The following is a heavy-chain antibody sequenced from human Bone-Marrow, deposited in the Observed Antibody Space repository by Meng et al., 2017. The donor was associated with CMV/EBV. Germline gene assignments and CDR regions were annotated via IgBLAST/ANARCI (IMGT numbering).Heavy chain of an antibody. CDR2: INPNSGGT. V-gene: IGHV1-2*02. CDR3: ARGGRYCSSTSCYLSSFDY. D-gene: IGHD2-2*01. J-gene: IGHJ4*02. Sequence: ASVKVSCKASGYTFTGYYMHWVRQAPGQGLEWMGWINPNSGGTNYAQKFQGRVTMTRDTSISTAYMELSRLRSDDTAVYYCARGGRYCSSTSCYLSSFDYWGQGTLVTVSS. CDR1: GYTFTGYY.